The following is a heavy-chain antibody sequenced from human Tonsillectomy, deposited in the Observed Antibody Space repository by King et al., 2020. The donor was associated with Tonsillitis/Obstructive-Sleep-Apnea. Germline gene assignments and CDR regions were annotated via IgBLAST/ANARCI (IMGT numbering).Heavy chain of an antibody. Sequence: QLQESGPGLVKPSETLSLTCTVSDGSISSYYWSWVRQPPGKGLGWIGYIYYSGTTNYNPSLKSRVTISVDTSKIQFSLKLRSVTAADTALYYCARTKLDYGDYEFTYYMDVWGKGTTVTVSS. CDR2: IYYSGTT. CDR1: DGSISSYY. V-gene: IGHV4-59*01. D-gene: IGHD4-17*01. CDR3: ARTKLDYGDYEFTYYMDV. J-gene: IGHJ6*03.